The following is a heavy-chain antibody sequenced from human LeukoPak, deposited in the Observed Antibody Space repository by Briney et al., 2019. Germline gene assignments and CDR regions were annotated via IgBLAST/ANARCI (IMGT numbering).Heavy chain of an antibody. V-gene: IGHV1-2*02. CDR2: INPNSGGT. D-gene: IGHD5-18*01. J-gene: IGHJ3*02. CDR1: GYTFTGYY. Sequence: ASVKVSCKASGYTFTGYYMHWVRQAPGQGLEWMGWINPNSGGTNYAQKLQGRVTMTTDTSTSTAYMELRSLRSDDTAVYYCARDPRTAMAPSAFDIWGQGTMVTVSS. CDR3: ARDPRTAMAPSAFDI.